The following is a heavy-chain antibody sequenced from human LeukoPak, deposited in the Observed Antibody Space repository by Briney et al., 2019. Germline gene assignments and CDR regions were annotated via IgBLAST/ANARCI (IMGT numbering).Heavy chain of an antibody. CDR1: GFTFSSYA. D-gene: IGHD3-10*01. CDR3: AKDQDRYGSGSWPFDY. V-gene: IGHV3-23*01. J-gene: IGHJ4*02. Sequence: GGSLRLSCAASGFTFSSYAMSWVRQAPGKGLEWVSAISGSGGSTYYADSVRGRFITSRDNSKNTLYLQMNSLRAEDTAVYYCAKDQDRYGSGSWPFDYWGQGTLVTVSS. CDR2: ISGSGGST.